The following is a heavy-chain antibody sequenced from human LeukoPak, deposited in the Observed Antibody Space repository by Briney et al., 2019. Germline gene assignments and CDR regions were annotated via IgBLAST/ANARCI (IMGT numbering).Heavy chain of an antibody. CDR1: GFTFDDYA. CDR2: ISWNSGSI. Sequence: GGSLRLSCAASGFTFDDYAMHWVRQAPGKGLEWVSGISWNSGSIGYADSVKGRFTISRDNAKNSLYLQMNSLRAEDMALYYCAKGGGGTNYYHMDVWGKGTTVTVSS. V-gene: IGHV3-9*03. CDR3: AKGGGGTNYYHMDV. D-gene: IGHD1-1*01. J-gene: IGHJ6*03.